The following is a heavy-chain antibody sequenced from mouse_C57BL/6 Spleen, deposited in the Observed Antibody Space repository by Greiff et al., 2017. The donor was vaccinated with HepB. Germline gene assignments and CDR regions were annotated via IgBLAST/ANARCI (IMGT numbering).Heavy chain of an antibody. Sequence: VQLQQPGAELVKPGASVKLSCKASGYTFTSYWMHWVKQRPGQGLEWIGMIHPNSGSTNYNEKFKSKATLTVDKSSSTAYMQLSSLTSEDSAVYYCARGDGSSAYSFDYWGQGTTLTVSS. V-gene: IGHV1-64*01. CDR1: GYTFTSYW. D-gene: IGHD1-1*01. CDR2: IHPNSGST. CDR3: ARGDGSSAYSFDY. J-gene: IGHJ2*01.